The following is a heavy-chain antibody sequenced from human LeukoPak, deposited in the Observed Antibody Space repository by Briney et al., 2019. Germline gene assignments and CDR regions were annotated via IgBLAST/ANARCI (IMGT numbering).Heavy chain of an antibody. J-gene: IGHJ3*02. D-gene: IGHD6-13*01. CDR3: AITTRAAGDAFDI. CDR1: GGSISSSSYY. Sequence: PSETLSLTCTVSGGSISSSSYYWGWIRQPPGKGLEWIGSIYYSGSTYYNPSLKSRVTISVDTSKNQFSLKLSSVTAADTAVYYCAITTRAAGDAFDIWGQGTMVTVSS. CDR2: IYYSGST. V-gene: IGHV4-39*07.